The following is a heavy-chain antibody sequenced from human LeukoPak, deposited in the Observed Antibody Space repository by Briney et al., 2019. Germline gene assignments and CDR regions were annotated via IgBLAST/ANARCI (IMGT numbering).Heavy chain of an antibody. CDR3: ARIPFTYYDILTGYYYFDY. J-gene: IGHJ4*02. Sequence: PSETLSLTCTVSGGSISPYYWSWIRQPPGKGLEWIGYIYYTGYTNYNPSLRSRVTISVDTSKNQFSLKLSSVTAADTAVYYCARIPFTYYDILTGYYYFDYWGQGTLVTVSS. CDR1: GGSISPYY. V-gene: IGHV4-59*01. D-gene: IGHD3-9*01. CDR2: IYYTGYT.